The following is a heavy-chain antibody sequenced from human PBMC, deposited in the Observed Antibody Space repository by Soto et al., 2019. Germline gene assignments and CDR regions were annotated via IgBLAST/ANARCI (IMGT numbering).Heavy chain of an antibody. J-gene: IGHJ3*02. CDR1: GYSFTSYW. CDR3: ARPVLRDYYDSSVGAFYI. V-gene: IGHV5-10-1*01. D-gene: IGHD3-22*01. Sequence: PGQALKISCKGSGYSFTSYWISWVRQMPGKDLEWMGRIDPSDSYTNYSPSFQGHVTISADKTISTAYLQWTSLKAPDTARYYRARPVLRDYYDSSVGAFYIWGQGTRVTVSS. CDR2: IDPSDSYT.